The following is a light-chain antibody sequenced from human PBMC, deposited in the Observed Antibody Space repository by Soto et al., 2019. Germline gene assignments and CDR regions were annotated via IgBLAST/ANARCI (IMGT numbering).Light chain of an antibody. V-gene: IGKV1-5*03. CDR1: QSISSW. CDR3: QQSYSNPTWT. J-gene: IGKJ1*01. Sequence: DIQMTQSPSTLSASVGDRVTITCRASQSISSWLAWYQQKPGKAPKLLISQASSLESGVPSRFSGSGFGAEFTLTVSSLQPEDFATYYCQQSYSNPTWTFGQGTKVDIK. CDR2: QAS.